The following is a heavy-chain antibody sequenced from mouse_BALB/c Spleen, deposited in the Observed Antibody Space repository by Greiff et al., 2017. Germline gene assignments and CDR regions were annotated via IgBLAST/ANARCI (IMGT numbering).Heavy chain of an antibody. D-gene: IGHD1-1*01. CDR2: ISSGSSTI. CDR1: GFTFTSFG. CDR3: ARAPYYGSSYFDY. Sequence: EVMLVESGGGLVQPGGSRKLSCAASGFTFTSFGMHWVRQAPEKGLEWVAYISSGSSTIYYADTVKGRFTISRDNPKNTLFLQMTSLRSEDTAMYYCARAPYYGSSYFDYWGQGTTLTVSS. V-gene: IGHV5-17*02. J-gene: IGHJ2*01.